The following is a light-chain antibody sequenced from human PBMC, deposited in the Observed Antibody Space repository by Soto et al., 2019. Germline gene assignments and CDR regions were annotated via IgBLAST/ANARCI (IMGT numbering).Light chain of an antibody. CDR3: ISYTVSRSYV. J-gene: IGLJ1*01. CDR1: SSDIGSYDH. Sequence: QSVLTQPASVSGSPGQSITISCSGTSSDIGSYDHVAWFQQFPGKTPKLMIYSVSNRPPGVSYRFSGSKSGNTASLTISALQAEDEADYYCISYTVSRSYVFGTGTKVTAL. CDR2: SVS. V-gene: IGLV2-14*01.